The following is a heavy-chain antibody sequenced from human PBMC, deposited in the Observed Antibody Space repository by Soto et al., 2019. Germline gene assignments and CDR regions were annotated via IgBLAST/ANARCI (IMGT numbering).Heavy chain of an antibody. CDR3: ARGDYDFWSGYSNWFDP. D-gene: IGHD3-3*01. CDR2: INHSGST. Sequence: PSETLSLTCAVYGGSFSGYYWSWIRQPPGKGLEWIGEINHSGSTNYNPSLKSRVTISVDTSKNQFSLKLSSVTAADTAVYYCARGDYDFWSGYSNWFDPWGQGTLVTVSS. CDR1: GGSFSGYY. J-gene: IGHJ5*02. V-gene: IGHV4-34*01.